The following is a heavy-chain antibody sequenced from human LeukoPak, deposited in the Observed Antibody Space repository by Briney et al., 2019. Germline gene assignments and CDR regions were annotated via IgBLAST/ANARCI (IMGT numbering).Heavy chain of an antibody. CDR3: ARSPPCGGDCYSGGDY. V-gene: IGHV5-51*01. Sequence: GESLKISCKGSGYSFTSYWIGWVRQMPGKGLEWMGIIYPGDSDTRYSPSFQGQVTISADKPISTAYLQWSSLKASDTAMYYCARSPPCGGDCYSGGDYWGQGTLVTVSS. J-gene: IGHJ4*02. CDR1: GYSFTSYW. D-gene: IGHD2-21*02. CDR2: IYPGDSDT.